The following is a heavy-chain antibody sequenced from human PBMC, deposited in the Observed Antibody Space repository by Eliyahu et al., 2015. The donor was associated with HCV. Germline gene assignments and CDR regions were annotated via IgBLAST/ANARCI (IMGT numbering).Heavy chain of an antibody. V-gene: IGHV3-48*01. CDR1: GFXFXXYX. J-gene: IGHJ5*02. D-gene: IGHD2-2*01. CDR3: ARGMGGVPAARNWFDP. CDR2: ISSSSSTI. Sequence: EVQLVESGGGLVQPGGSLRLSCAASGFXFXXYXMNWVRQAPGKGLEWVSYISSSSSTIYYADSVKGRFTISRDNAKNSLYLQMNSLRAEDTAVYYCARGMGGVPAARNWFDPWGQGTLVTVSS.